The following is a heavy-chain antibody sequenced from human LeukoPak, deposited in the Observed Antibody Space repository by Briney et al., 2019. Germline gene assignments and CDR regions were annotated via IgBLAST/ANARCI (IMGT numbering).Heavy chain of an antibody. Sequence: RASVKISCKGSGYTFTGYYMHWVRQAPGQGLEWMGWINPNSGGTNYAQKFQGRVTMTRDTSISTAYMELSRLRSDDTAVYYCAKEGGYSYGNQFDYWGRGTLVTVSS. CDR2: INPNSGGT. V-gene: IGHV1-2*02. CDR3: AKEGGYSYGNQFDY. CDR1: GYTFTGYY. J-gene: IGHJ4*02. D-gene: IGHD5-18*01.